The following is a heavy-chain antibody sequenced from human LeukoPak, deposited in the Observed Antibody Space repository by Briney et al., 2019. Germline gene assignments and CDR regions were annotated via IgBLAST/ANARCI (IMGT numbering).Heavy chain of an antibody. Sequence: ASVKVSCKASGYTFTSYDINWVRQAPGQGLEWMGWMNTNSGNTGYAEKFQGRVTMTRNTSISTAYVELSSLRSEDTAVYYCARGVSSGYYLDVRLIDYWGQGTLVTVSS. J-gene: IGHJ4*02. CDR3: ARGVSSGYYLDVRLIDY. V-gene: IGHV1-8*01. D-gene: IGHD3-22*01. CDR2: MNTNSGNT. CDR1: GYTFTSYD.